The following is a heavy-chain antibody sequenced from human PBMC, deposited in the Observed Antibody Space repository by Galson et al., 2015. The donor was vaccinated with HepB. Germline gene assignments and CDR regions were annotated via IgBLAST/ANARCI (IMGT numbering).Heavy chain of an antibody. CDR3: AREIGRYCSSTSCYPPGGMDV. Sequence: SVKVSCKASGYTFTDYYMHWVRQAPGQGLEWMGWINPNSGGTNYAQKFQGRVTMTRDTSISTAYMELSRLRSDDTAVYYCAREIGRYCSSTSCYPPGGMDVWGQGTTVTVSS. CDR1: GYTFTDYY. J-gene: IGHJ6*02. D-gene: IGHD2-2*01. V-gene: IGHV1-2*02. CDR2: INPNSGGT.